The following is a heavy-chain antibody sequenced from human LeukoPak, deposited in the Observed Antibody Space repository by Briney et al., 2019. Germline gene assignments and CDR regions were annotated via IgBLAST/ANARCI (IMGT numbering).Heavy chain of an antibody. J-gene: IGHJ6*02. CDR3: ARGVNSGWSWGKNYYYYGMDV. Sequence: SETLSLTCTVSGVSISSYYWSWIRQPPGKGLEWIGYIYYSGSTNYNPSLKSRVTMSVDTSKNQFSLKLSSVTAADTAVYYCARGVNSGWSWGKNYYYYGMDVWGQGTTVTVSS. CDR1: GVSISSYY. V-gene: IGHV4-59*01. D-gene: IGHD6-19*01. CDR2: IYYSGST.